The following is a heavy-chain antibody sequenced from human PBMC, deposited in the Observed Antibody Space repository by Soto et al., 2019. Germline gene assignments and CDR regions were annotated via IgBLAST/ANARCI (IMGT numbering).Heavy chain of an antibody. J-gene: IGHJ3*02. CDR3: AAGVQPTAFSAFDI. CDR1: GFTFTSSA. Sequence: SVKVSCKASGFTFTSSAVQWVRQARGQRLEWLGWIVVGSGNTNYAQKFQERVTITRDMSKSTAYMELSSLRSEDTAVYYCAAGVQPTAFSAFDIWGQGTMVTVS. CDR2: IVVGSGNT. D-gene: IGHD3-3*02. V-gene: IGHV1-58*01.